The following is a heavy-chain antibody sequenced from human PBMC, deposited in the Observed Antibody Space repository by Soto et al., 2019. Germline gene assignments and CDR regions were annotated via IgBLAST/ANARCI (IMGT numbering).Heavy chain of an antibody. CDR2: IVVMSNAA. V-gene: IGHV1-69*06. J-gene: IGHJ4*02. CDR3: ARAIKRWEVNYYFDY. Sequence: QVVLLQSGAEVKEPGSSVRLSCQVSGSTFNNFAFSWVRQAPGQGPEWLGGIVVMSNAADYSQRFQDRVTITADTSTSTLYMELGSLTFDDTAVYYCARAIKRWEVNYYFDYWGQVTLVTVSS. CDR1: GSTFNNFA. D-gene: IGHD1-26*01.